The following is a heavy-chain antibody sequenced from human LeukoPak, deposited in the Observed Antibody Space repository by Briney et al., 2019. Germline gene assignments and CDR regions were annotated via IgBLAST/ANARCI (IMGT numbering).Heavy chain of an antibody. J-gene: IGHJ4*02. Sequence: SSETLSLTCTVSGGSISSYYWSWIRQPPGKGLEWIGYIYYSGSTNYNPSLKSRVTISVDTSKNQFSLKLGSVTAADTAVYYCARHLKVPGYSSGWYHTPFDYWGQGTLVTVSS. D-gene: IGHD6-19*01. CDR1: GGSISSYY. CDR3: ARHLKVPGYSSGWYHTPFDY. V-gene: IGHV4-59*01. CDR2: IYYSGST.